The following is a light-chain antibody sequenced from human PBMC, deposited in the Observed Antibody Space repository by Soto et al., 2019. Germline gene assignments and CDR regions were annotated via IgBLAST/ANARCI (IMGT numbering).Light chain of an antibody. V-gene: IGKV3-20*01. CDR1: QRISNNY. CDR3: QQYGYSPAAYT. Sequence: EIVLTQSPGTLSLSPGERATLSCRASQRISNNYLAWYQHKPGQAPRLLICGASVRATGIPDRFSGSGSGTDFTLTVSRLEPEDFAVYYCQQYGYSPAAYTFGQGTKLEIK. CDR2: GAS. J-gene: IGKJ2*01.